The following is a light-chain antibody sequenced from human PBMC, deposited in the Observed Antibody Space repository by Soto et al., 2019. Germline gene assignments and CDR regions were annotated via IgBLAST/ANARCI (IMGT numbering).Light chain of an antibody. CDR2: INT. CDR3: QSYDSSLSGLV. Sequence: QSVLTQPPSVSGAPGQRVTISCTGSRSNIGAGYDVHWYQRLPGTAPKLLIYINTNRPSGVPDRFSGSKSGTSASLAITGLQAEDEADYYCQSYDSSLSGLVFGGGTKVTVL. J-gene: IGLJ3*02. CDR1: RSNIGAGYD. V-gene: IGLV1-40*01.